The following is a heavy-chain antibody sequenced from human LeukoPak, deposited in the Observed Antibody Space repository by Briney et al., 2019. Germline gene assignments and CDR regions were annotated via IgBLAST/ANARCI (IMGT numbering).Heavy chain of an antibody. CDR3: AREELGTRRNYFDY. Sequence: GGSLRLSCAASGFTFSSYWMHWVRQAPGKGLEWVAVISYDGSNKYYADSVKGRFTISRDNSKNTLYLQMNSLRAEDTAVYYCAREELGTRRNYFDYWGQGTLVTVSS. V-gene: IGHV3-30-3*01. CDR2: ISYDGSNK. CDR1: GFTFSSYW. J-gene: IGHJ4*02. D-gene: IGHD7-27*01.